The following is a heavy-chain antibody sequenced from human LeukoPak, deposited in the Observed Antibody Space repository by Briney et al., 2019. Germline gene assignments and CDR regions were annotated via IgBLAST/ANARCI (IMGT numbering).Heavy chain of an antibody. D-gene: IGHD5-12*01. J-gene: IGHJ4*02. Sequence: GGSLRLSCAASGFTFSSFEMNWVRQAPGKGLEWVSYISSSASTIYYADSVKGRFTISRDNAKNSLYLQMNSLRAGDTAVYYCAREMGGYPFDYWGQGTLVTVSS. CDR1: GFTFSSFE. V-gene: IGHV3-48*03. CDR2: ISSSASTI. CDR3: AREMGGYPFDY.